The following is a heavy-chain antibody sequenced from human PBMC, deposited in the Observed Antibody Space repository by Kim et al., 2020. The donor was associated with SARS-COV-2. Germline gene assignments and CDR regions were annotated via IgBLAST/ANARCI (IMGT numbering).Heavy chain of an antibody. Sequence: SVKVSCKASGFTFTSSAVQWVRQARGQRLEWIGWIVVGSGNTNYAQKFQERVTITRDMSTSTAYMELSSLRSEDTAVYYCAAGPWEGLKTPVPFDPWGQGTLVTVSS. D-gene: IGHD1-26*01. CDR1: GFTFTSSA. CDR2: IVVGSGNT. CDR3: AAGPWEGLKTPVPFDP. J-gene: IGHJ5*02. V-gene: IGHV1-58*01.